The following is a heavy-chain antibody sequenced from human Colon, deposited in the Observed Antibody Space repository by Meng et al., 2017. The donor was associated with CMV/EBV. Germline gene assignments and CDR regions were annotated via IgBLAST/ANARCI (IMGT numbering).Heavy chain of an antibody. CDR2: INSNSGAT. J-gene: IGHJ4*02. V-gene: IGHV1-2*02. CDR1: GYTFSDYH. CDR3: ARDPSGSRVPFDY. Sequence: QLVKPWGGVKKPGASVKVSCKASGYTFSDYHIHWVRQAPGQGLEWMGWINSNSGATDYAQKFQGRLTMTRDTSITTVYMELSSLRSDDTAVYYCARDPSGSRVPFDYWGQGSLVTVSS. D-gene: IGHD1-26*01.